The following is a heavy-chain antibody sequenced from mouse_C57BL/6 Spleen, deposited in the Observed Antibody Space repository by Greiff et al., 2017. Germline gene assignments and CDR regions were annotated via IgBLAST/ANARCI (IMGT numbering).Heavy chain of an antibody. J-gene: IGHJ3*01. CDR2: INPYNGGT. CDR3: ARGYSWFAY. D-gene: IGHD1-1*01. CDR1: GYTFTDYY. Sequence: DVQLQESGPVLVKPGASVKMSCKASGYTFTDYYMNWVKQSHGKSLEWIGVINPYNGGTSYNQKFKGKATLTVDKSSSTAYMELNSLTSEDSAVYYCARGYSWFAYWGQGTLVTVSA. V-gene: IGHV1-19*01.